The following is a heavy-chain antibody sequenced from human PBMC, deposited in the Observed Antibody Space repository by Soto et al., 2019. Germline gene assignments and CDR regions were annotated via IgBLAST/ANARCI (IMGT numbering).Heavy chain of an antibody. Sequence: GGSLRLSGAASGFTFSSYGMHWVGQAPGKGLDWVAVIWYDGSNKYYADSVKGRFTISRDNSKNTLYLQMNSLRAEDTAVYYCARGHRLSTHYYFDYWGQGTLVTVSS. CDR1: GFTFSSYG. V-gene: IGHV3-33*01. CDR3: ARGHRLSTHYYFDY. CDR2: IWYDGSNK. J-gene: IGHJ4*02. D-gene: IGHD2-2*01.